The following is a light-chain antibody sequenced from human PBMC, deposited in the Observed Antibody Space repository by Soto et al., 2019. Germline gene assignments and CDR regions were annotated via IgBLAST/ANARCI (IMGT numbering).Light chain of an antibody. Sequence: EFVLTRTPGTLSLSPGERATLSCGASQSVSSNLAWYQQKPGQAPRIFIYGASSRATGIPDRLSGGGSGTDFTLTISSLEPEDFAVYYCQKFSSYPLTCGGGTKVDIK. CDR1: QSVSSN. J-gene: IGKJ4*01. CDR2: GAS. CDR3: QKFSSYPLT. V-gene: IGKV3-20*01.